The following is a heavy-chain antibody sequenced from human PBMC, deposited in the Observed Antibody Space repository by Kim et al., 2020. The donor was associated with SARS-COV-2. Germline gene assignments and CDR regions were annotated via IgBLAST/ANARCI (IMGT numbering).Heavy chain of an antibody. CDR2: SNSDGGTT. D-gene: IGHD2-8*01. V-gene: IGHV3-74*01. Sequence: GGSLRLSCAVSGFTFSSYWMHWVRQAPGKGLEWVSSSNSDGGTTSYVDSVKGRFTISRDNAKSTLYLQMNSLRAEDTAVYYCATRCSTGTHYYFDYWGQG. CDR3: ATRCSTGTHYYFDY. J-gene: IGHJ4*02. CDR1: GFTFSSYW.